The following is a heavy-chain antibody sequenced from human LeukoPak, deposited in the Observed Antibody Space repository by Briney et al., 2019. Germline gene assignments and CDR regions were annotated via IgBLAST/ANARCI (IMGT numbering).Heavy chain of an antibody. J-gene: IGHJ6*02. D-gene: IGHD6-19*01. V-gene: IGHV3-30*18. CDR3: AKEVSIAVAGSDYYYGMDV. Sequence: GRSLRLSCAASGFTFSSYGMHWVRQAPGKGLEWVAVISYDGSNKYYADSVKGRFTISRDNSKNTLYLQMNSLRAEDTAVYYCAKEVSIAVAGSDYYYGMDVWGQGTTVTVSS. CDR1: GFTFSSYG. CDR2: ISYDGSNK.